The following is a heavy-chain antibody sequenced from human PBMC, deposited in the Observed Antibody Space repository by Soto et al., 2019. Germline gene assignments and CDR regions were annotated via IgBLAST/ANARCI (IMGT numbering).Heavy chain of an antibody. CDR1: GVTFSSYA. CDR3: ARDPMGRYYGSGSYYFDY. D-gene: IGHD3-10*01. CDR2: ISYDGSNK. V-gene: IGHV3-30-3*01. Sequence: QVQLVESGGGVVQPGRSLRLSCAASGVTFSSYAMHWVRQAPGKGLEWVSVISYDGSNKYYADSVKGRFTISRDNSKNTLYLQMNSLRAEDTAVYYCARDPMGRYYGSGSYYFDYWGQGTLVTASS. J-gene: IGHJ4*02.